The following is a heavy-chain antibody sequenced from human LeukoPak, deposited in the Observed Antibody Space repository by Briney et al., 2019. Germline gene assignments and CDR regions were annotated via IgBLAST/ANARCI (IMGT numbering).Heavy chain of an antibody. Sequence: GGSLRLSRAASGLTFSDFWMHWVRQPPGKGLVWVALVKGDGRTTIYADSVKGRFTISRDNAKNTLYLQMNSLRADDSGVYYCATGHSYGYDYWGQGVLVTVSS. CDR1: GLTFSDFW. V-gene: IGHV3-74*01. J-gene: IGHJ4*02. CDR2: VKGDGRTT. CDR3: ATGHSYGYDY. D-gene: IGHD5-18*01.